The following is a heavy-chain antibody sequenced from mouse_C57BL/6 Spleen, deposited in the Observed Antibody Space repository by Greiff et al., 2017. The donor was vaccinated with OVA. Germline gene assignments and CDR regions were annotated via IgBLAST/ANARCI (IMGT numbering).Heavy chain of an antibody. Sequence: VQLQQSGTVLARPGASVKMSCKTSGYTFTSYWMHWVKQRPGQGLEWIGAIYPGNSDTSYNQKFKGKAKLTAVTSASTAYMELSSLTNEDSAVYYCARSGGNYFFYAMDYWGQGTSVTVSS. CDR1: GYTFTSYW. CDR3: ARSGGNYFFYAMDY. J-gene: IGHJ4*01. D-gene: IGHD2-1*01. CDR2: IYPGNSDT. V-gene: IGHV1-5*01.